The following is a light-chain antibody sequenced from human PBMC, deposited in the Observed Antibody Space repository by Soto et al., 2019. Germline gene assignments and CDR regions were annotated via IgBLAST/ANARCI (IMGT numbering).Light chain of an antibody. CDR3: LQYNQWPPMFT. V-gene: IGKV3-15*01. Sequence: EIVMTQSPATLSVSPGERATLSCRASQSISSDLAWYQQKPGQAPRLLIYGASDRATGLPGRFSGGGSGTEFALTISSLHSEDFAIYYCLQYNQWPPMFTFGPGTKVDIK. J-gene: IGKJ3*01. CDR2: GAS. CDR1: QSISSD.